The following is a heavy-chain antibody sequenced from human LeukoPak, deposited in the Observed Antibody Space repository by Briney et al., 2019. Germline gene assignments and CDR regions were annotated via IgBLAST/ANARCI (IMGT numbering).Heavy chain of an antibody. V-gene: IGHV7-4-1*02. Sequence: ASVKVSCKASGYIFTNYAVNGVRQAPGQGLEWMGWINTNTGNPTYAQGFTGRFVFSLDTSVSTAYLQISSLKAEDTAVYYCARDSPYDGNGYYRDFDYWGQGTLVTVSS. D-gene: IGHD3-22*01. CDR3: ARDSPYDGNGYYRDFDY. CDR1: GYIFTNYA. J-gene: IGHJ4*02. CDR2: INTNTGNP.